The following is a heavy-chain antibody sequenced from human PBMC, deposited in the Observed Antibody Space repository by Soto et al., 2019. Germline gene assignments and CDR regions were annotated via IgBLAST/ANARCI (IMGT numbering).Heavy chain of an antibody. D-gene: IGHD4-17*01. CDR2: ISGSGGST. CDR3: AKGTTVTTHYYYGMDV. Sequence: PGGSLRLSCAASGFTFSSYAMSWVRQAPGKGLEWVSAISGSGGSTYYADSVKGRFTISRDNSKNTLYLQMNSLRAEDTAVYYCAKGTTVTTHYYYGMDVWGQGTTVTV. CDR1: GFTFSSYA. V-gene: IGHV3-23*01. J-gene: IGHJ6*02.